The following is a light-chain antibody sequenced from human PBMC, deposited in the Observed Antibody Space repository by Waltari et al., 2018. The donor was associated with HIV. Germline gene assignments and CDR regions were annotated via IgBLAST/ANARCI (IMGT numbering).Light chain of an antibody. CDR3: QAADSSGSNFV. Sequence: SYELTQPPSVSVSPGQTARITCSGAVLPNQSTFWYQQKSGQAPVLAVYQDSERPAGIPERFSGSSSGTTVTLFIDGVQAEDEADYYCQAADSSGSNFVFGTGTKVTVL. V-gene: IGLV3-25*03. CDR1: VLPNQS. J-gene: IGLJ1*01. CDR2: QDS.